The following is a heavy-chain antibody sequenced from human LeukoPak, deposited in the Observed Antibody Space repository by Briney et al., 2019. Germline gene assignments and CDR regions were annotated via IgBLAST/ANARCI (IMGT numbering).Heavy chain of an antibody. J-gene: IGHJ4*02. Sequence: SETLSLXCAVSGYSISSGYYWGWIRQPPGTGLEWIGSIYHSGSTYYNPSLKSRVIISLDTSKNQFSLKLTSVSAADTAVYYCARDTKFSSQPPDFFDSWGQGTLVTVSS. V-gene: IGHV4-38-2*02. CDR3: ARDTKFSSQPPDFFDS. CDR2: IYHSGST. CDR1: GYSISSGYY. D-gene: IGHD6-6*01.